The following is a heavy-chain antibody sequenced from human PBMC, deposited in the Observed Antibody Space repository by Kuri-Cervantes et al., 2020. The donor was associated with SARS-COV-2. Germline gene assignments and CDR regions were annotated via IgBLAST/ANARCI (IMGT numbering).Heavy chain of an antibody. CDR2: ISFDGSDI. V-gene: IGHV3-30*07. CDR1: GFIFITYP. J-gene: IGHJ6*02. D-gene: IGHD7-27*01. Sequence: GGSLRLSCAASGFIFITYPMHWVRQAPGKGLEWVALISFDGSDIHYADSVKGRFTVSRDNSKNTLYLQMNSLRAEDTAVYYCAKDRPLWGYLGYGMDVWGQGTTVTVSS. CDR3: AKDRPLWGYLGYGMDV.